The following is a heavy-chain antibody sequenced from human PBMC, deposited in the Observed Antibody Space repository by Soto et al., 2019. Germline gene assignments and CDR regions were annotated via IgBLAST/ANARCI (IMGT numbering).Heavy chain of an antibody. V-gene: IGHV4-30-4*01. CDR1: GGSISSGDYY. CDR2: IYYSGST. D-gene: IGHD2-15*01. Sequence: QVQLQESGPRLVKPSQTLSLTCTVSGGSISSGDYYWSWIRQPPGKGLEWIGYIYYSGSTYYNPSLMTRLTISIDTSKNQFSLKLTSVTAADTAVYYCARDKEVAPSPDYYFGMDVWGQGTTVTVSS. J-gene: IGHJ6*02. CDR3: ARDKEVAPSPDYYFGMDV.